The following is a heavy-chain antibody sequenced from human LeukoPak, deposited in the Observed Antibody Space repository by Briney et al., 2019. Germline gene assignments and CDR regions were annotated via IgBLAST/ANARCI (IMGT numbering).Heavy chain of an antibody. V-gene: IGHV1-18*01. D-gene: IGHD5-24*01. Sequence: ASVKVSCKASGYTFISYGINWVRQAPGQGLEWMGWISAYDGDTNYAHKFQGRVTMTTDTSTRTASMELRSLRSDDTAVYYCARIRDGAFDIWGQGTMVTVSS. CDR3: ARIRDGAFDI. CDR2: ISAYDGDT. J-gene: IGHJ3*02. CDR1: GYTFISYG.